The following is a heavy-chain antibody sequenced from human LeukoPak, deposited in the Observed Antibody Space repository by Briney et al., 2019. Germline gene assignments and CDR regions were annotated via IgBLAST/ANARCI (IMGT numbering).Heavy chain of an antibody. CDR1: GGSISSYY. V-gene: IGHV4-59*01. J-gene: IGHJ5*02. CDR3: ASYGDYWGNWFDP. D-gene: IGHD4-17*01. Sequence: SETLSLTCTVSGGSISSYYWSWIRQPPGKGLEWIGNIYYSGTTYYNRSLPSLKSRVTILVDTSKNQFSLKLSSVTAADTAVYYCASYGDYWGNWFDPWGQGTLVTVSS. CDR2: IYYSGTT.